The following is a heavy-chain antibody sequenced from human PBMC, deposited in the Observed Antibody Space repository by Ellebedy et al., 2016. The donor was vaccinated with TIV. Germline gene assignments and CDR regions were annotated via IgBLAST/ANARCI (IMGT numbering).Heavy chain of an antibody. CDR2: IYWNNNK. J-gene: IGHJ4*02. D-gene: IGHD6-19*01. Sequence: SGPTLVKPTQTLTLTCTVAGFSLSTGGVGVGWVRQPPGKTLEWLAVIYWNNNKRYSPSLKSRVTITKDTSKNQVVLTMTDMDPVDTGTYYCAQRPAGWYYFDYWGPGTLVTVSS. V-gene: IGHV2-5*01. CDR3: AQRPAGWYYFDY. CDR1: GFSLSTGGVG.